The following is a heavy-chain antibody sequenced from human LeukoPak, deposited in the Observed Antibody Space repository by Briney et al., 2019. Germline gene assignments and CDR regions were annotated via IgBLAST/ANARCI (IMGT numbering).Heavy chain of an antibody. CDR1: GFTFSSHG. Sequence: PGGSLRLSCGASGFTFSSHGMHWVRQAPGKGLEWVAFIRYDGSNNYYADSVKGRFTISRDNSMNTLYLQMNSLRAEDTAVYSCAKDQWLVLDYWGQGTLVTVSS. V-gene: IGHV3-30*02. CDR3: AKDQWLVLDY. J-gene: IGHJ4*02. D-gene: IGHD6-19*01. CDR2: IRYDGSNN.